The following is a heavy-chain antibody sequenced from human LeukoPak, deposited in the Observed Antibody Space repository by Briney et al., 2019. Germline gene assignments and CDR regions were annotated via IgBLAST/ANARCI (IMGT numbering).Heavy chain of an antibody. D-gene: IGHD1-26*01. Sequence: SETLSLTCDVSGGSINSNNWWSWVRQPPGKGLEWIGEIYQSGSTNYNSSLKSRVTISVDKSKNQFSLKLSSVTAVDTAVYYCESGDSGSSVFDYWGQGTLVTVSS. J-gene: IGHJ4*02. CDR1: GGSINSNNW. CDR2: IYQSGST. V-gene: IGHV4-4*02. CDR3: ESGDSGSSVFDY.